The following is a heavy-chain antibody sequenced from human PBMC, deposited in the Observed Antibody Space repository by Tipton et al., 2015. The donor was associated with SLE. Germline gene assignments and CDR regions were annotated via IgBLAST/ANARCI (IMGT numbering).Heavy chain of an antibody. CDR2: IYYSGST. CDR3: ARDPSYLGAPPDY. V-gene: IGHV4-39*07. D-gene: IGHD1-26*01. CDR1: GGSISSSSYY. J-gene: IGHJ4*02. Sequence: TLSLTCTVSGGSISSSSYYWGWIRQPPGKGLGWIGSIYYSGSTYYNPSLKSRVTISVDTSKNQFSLKLISVTAADTAVYYCARDPSYLGAPPDYLGQGTLVTVSS.